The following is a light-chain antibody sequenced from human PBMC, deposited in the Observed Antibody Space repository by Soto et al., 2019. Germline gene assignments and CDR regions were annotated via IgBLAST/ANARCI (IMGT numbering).Light chain of an antibody. CDR3: QQRSNGPPIT. Sequence: EIVMTQSPATLSVSPGESATLFCRSSQSVSSNLAWYQQKPGQAPRLLIYGASTRATGIPARFSGSGSGTEFTLTISSLEPEDFAVHYCQQRSNGPPITFGQGTRLEIK. CDR2: GAS. CDR1: QSVSSN. J-gene: IGKJ5*01. V-gene: IGKV3-15*01.